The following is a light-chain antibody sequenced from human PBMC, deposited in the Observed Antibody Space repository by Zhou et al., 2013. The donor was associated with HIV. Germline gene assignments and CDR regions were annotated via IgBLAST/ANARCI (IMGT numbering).Light chain of an antibody. J-gene: IGKJ5*01. Sequence: DIQMTQSPSSVSASVGDRVTISCRASQGIGSWLAWFQQKPGKAPKLLIFAASSLQSGVPSRFSGSGSGTDFTLTISSLEPEDFAVYYCQQRSNWPPITFGQGTRLEIK. CDR3: QQRSNWPPIT. CDR1: QGIGSW. V-gene: IGKV1-12*01. CDR2: AAS.